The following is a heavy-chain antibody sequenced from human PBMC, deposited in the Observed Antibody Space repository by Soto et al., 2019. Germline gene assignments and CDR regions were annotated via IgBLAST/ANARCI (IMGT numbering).Heavy chain of an antibody. CDR1: GGSIISGDYY. CDR3: ARGQYYGSGRSYYFDY. CDR2: IYYSGST. V-gene: IGHV4-30-4*01. D-gene: IGHD3-10*01. Sequence: SETLSLTCTVSGGSIISGDYYWSWIRQPPGKGLEWIGYIYYSGSTYYNPSLKSRVTISVDTSKNQFSLKLSSVTAADTAVYYCARGQYYGSGRSYYFDYWGQGTLVTVSS. J-gene: IGHJ4*02.